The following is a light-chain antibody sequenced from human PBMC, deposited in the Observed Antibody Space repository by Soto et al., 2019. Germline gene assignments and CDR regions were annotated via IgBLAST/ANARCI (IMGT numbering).Light chain of an antibody. CDR3: ASWDDRLNGWV. J-gene: IGLJ3*02. CDR1: SSNIGGNT. V-gene: IGLV1-44*01. CDR2: NNT. Sequence: QSVLTQPPPASGTPGQRVTISCSGNSSNIGGNTVSWYRQVPGAAPKVVIQNNTRRPSGVPDRFSGSKSGTSASLAISGLQSEDEADYFCASWDDRLNGWVFGGGTKLTVL.